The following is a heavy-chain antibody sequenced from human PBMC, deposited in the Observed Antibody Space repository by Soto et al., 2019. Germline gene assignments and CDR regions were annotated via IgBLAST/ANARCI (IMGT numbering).Heavy chain of an antibody. CDR2: TYYRSKWYN. CDR3: ARDRSYGGNSVWEGDDAFDI. D-gene: IGHD4-17*01. V-gene: IGHV6-1*01. J-gene: IGHJ3*02. Sequence: SQTLSLTCAVSGDSVSSNSAAWNWIRQSPSRGLEWLGRTYYRSKWYNDYAVSVKSRITINPDTSKNQFSLQLNSVTPGDTAVYYCARDRSYGGNSVWEGDDAFDIWGQGTMVTVSS. CDR1: GDSVSSNSAA.